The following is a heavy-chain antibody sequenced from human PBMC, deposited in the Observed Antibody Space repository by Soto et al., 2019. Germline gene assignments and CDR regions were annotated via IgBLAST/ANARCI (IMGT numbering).Heavy chain of an antibody. CDR2: IGTAGDT. CDR3: ARRDRYSSSWDY. Sequence: EVQLVESGGGLVQPGGSLRLSCAASGFTFSSYDMHWVRQATGKGLEWVSAIGTAGDTYYPGSVKGRFTISRENAKNSLYLQMNSLRAGDTAVYYCARRDRYSSSWDYWGQGTLVTVSS. J-gene: IGHJ4*02. CDR1: GFTFSSYD. D-gene: IGHD6-13*01. V-gene: IGHV3-13*01.